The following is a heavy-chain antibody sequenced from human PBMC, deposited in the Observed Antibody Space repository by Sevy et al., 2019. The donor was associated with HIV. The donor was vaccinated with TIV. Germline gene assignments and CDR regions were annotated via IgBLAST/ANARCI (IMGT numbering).Heavy chain of an antibody. CDR2: LWSDGSTK. CDR3: ARDLVTIGRAFDI. V-gene: IGHV3-33*01. Sequence: GGSLRLSCAASGLNISTYGIHWVRQAPGKGLEWVAVLWSDGSTKLYADSVKGRFTVSRDNSKNTMYLQMNSLRAEDTALYSCARDLVTIGRAFDIWGQGTIVTVSS. D-gene: IGHD3-3*01. CDR1: GLNISTYG. J-gene: IGHJ3*02.